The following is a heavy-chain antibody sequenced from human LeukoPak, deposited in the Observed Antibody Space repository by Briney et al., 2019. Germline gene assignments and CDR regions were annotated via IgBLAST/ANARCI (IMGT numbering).Heavy chain of an antibody. D-gene: IGHD3-10*01. CDR2: ISGSGGST. CDR1: GFTFGSYA. V-gene: IGHV3-23*01. Sequence: GGSLRLSCAASGFTFGSYAMSWVRQAPGKGLEWVSAISGSGGSTYYADSVKGRFTISRDNSKNTLYLQMNSLRAEDTAVYYCAKGLFLLWFGDLGDYWGQGTLVTVSS. J-gene: IGHJ4*02. CDR3: AKGLFLLWFGDLGDY.